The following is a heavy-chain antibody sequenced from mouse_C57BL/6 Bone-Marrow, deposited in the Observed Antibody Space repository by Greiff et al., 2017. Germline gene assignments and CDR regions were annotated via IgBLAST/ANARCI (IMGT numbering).Heavy chain of an antibody. J-gene: IGHJ4*01. D-gene: IGHD2-5*01. CDR2: IYPGSGNT. Sequence: VQLQQSGAELVRPGASVKLSCKASGYTFTDYYINWVKQRPGQGLEWIARIYPGSGNTYYNEKFKGKATLTAEKSSSTAYMQLSSLTSEDSAVYFCGYSTNAMDYWGQGTSVTVSS. CDR1: GYTFTDYY. CDR3: GYSTNAMDY. V-gene: IGHV1-76*01.